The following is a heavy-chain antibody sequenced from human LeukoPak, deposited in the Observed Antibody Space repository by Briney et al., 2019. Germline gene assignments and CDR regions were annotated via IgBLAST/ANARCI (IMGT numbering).Heavy chain of an antibody. Sequence: GGSLRLSCATSGFTFSDYYMSWIRQAPGKGLEWVSYISSSGSTIYYADSVKGRFTISRDNAKNSLYLQMNSLRAEDTAVYYCARDSEAVAGNFDYWGQGTLVTVSS. CDR1: GFTFSDYY. CDR3: ARDSEAVAGNFDY. CDR2: ISSSGSTI. J-gene: IGHJ4*02. V-gene: IGHV3-11*01. D-gene: IGHD6-19*01.